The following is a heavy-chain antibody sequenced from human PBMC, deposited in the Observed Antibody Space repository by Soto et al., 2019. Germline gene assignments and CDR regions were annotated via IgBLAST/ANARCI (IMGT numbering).Heavy chain of an antibody. Sequence: SGPTLVNPTQTLTLTCTFSGFSLSTSGMCVSWIRQPPGKALEWLALIDWDDDKYYSTSLKTRLTISKDTSKNQAVLTMTNMDPVDTATYYCARIGSRQWPSAGMDVWGQGTTVTVSS. J-gene: IGHJ6*02. CDR2: IDWDDDK. CDR1: GFSLSTSGMC. CDR3: ARIGSRQWPSAGMDV. D-gene: IGHD6-19*01. V-gene: IGHV2-70*01.